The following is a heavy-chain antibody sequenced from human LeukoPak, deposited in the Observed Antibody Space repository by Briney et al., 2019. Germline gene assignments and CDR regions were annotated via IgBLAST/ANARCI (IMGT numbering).Heavy chain of an antibody. Sequence: GGSLRLSCAASGVTFSDYNMNWVCQAPGKGLECVSFITSTSLNIYYADSVKGRLTISRDNAKNSLYLQMNSLRGEDTAVYYCARQNWGFDYWGQGTLVTVSS. CDR2: ITSTSLNI. CDR1: GVTFSDYN. D-gene: IGHD7-27*01. J-gene: IGHJ4*02. CDR3: ARQNWGFDY. V-gene: IGHV3-21*06.